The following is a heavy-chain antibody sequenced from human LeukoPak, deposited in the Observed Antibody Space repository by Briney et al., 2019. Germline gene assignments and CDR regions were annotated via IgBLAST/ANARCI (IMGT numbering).Heavy chain of an antibody. CDR2: ISSSGSTI. Sequence: GGSLRLSCAASGFTFSDYYMSWIRQAPGKGLEWVPYISSSGSTIYCADSVKGRFTISRDNAKNSLYLQMNSLRAEDTAVYYCARAVSGSYMLDYWGQGTLVTVSS. J-gene: IGHJ4*02. CDR3: ARAVSGSYMLDY. CDR1: GFTFSDYY. V-gene: IGHV3-11*01. D-gene: IGHD1-26*01.